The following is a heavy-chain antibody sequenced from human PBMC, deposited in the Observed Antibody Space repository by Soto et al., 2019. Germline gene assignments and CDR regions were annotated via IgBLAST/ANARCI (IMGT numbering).Heavy chain of an antibody. CDR1: GFTFSSYA. V-gene: IGHV3-33*08. Sequence: GGSLRLSCIASGFTFSSYAMSWVRQAPGKGLEWVAVIWYDGSNKYYADPVKGRFTISRDNSKNTLYLQINSLRAEDTAVYYCARDDIPGRAVAIYGMDVWGQGTTVTVSS. J-gene: IGHJ6*02. CDR2: IWYDGSNK. CDR3: ARDDIPGRAVAIYGMDV. D-gene: IGHD6-19*01.